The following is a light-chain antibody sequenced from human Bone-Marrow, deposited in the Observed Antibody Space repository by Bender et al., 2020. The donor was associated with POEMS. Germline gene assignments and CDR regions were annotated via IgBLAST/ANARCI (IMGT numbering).Light chain of an antibody. V-gene: IGLV2-14*03. CDR1: SSDVGDYNY. J-gene: IGLJ3*02. CDR3: TSYTDSSFWV. CDR2: DVT. Sequence: QSALTQPASVSGSPGQSITISCTGTSSDVGDYNYVSWYQQHPGKAPKLMIYDVTYRPSGVSDRFSGSKSGNTASLTISGLQAEDEADYYCTSYTDSSFWVFGGGTKVTVL.